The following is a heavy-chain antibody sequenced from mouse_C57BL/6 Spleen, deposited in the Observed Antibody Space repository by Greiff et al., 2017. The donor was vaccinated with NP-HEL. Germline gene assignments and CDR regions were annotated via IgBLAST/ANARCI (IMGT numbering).Heavy chain of an antibody. CDR3: ARGIYDGYYLYYFDY. CDR1: GYTFTSYW. J-gene: IGHJ2*01. D-gene: IGHD2-3*01. V-gene: IGHV1-55*01. CDR2: IYPGSGST. Sequence: QVQLKQPGAELVKPGASVKMSCKASGYTFTSYWITWVKQRPGQGLEWIGDIYPGSGSTNYNEKFKSKATLTVDTSSSTAYMQLSSLTSEDSAVYYCARGIYDGYYLYYFDYWGQGTTLTVSS.